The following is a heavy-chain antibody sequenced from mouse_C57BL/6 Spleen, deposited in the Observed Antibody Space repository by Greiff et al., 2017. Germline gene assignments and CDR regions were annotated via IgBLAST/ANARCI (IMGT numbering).Heavy chain of an antibody. CDR1: GFTFSSYA. V-gene: IGHV5S21*01. CDR2: ISSGCDDT. J-gene: IGHJ1*03. D-gene: IGHD2-4*01. Sequence: EVQRVESGEGLVKPGGSLKLSCAASGFTFSSYAMSWVRQTTEKRLEWVAYISSGCDDTYYADTVKGRFTISRANARNTLYLHMSSLKSEDTAMYDCARGGDYGGWYFDVWGTGTTVTVSS. CDR3: ARGGDYGGWYFDV.